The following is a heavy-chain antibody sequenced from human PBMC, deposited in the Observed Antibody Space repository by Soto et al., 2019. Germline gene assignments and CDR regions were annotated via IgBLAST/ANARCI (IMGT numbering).Heavy chain of an antibody. CDR2: ISSSSSYI. D-gene: IGHD2-15*01. V-gene: IGHV3-21*01. Sequence: WSLRLSCAASGFTFSSYSMNWVRQAPGKGLEWVSSISSSSSYIYYADSVKGRFTISRDNAKNSLYLQMNSLRAEDTAVYYCARDCSGGSCYSRYYYGMDVWGQGTTVTVS. CDR1: GFTFSSYS. J-gene: IGHJ6*02. CDR3: ARDCSGGSCYSRYYYGMDV.